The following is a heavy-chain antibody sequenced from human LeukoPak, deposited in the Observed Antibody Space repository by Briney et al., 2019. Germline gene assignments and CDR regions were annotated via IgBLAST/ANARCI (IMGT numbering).Heavy chain of an antibody. CDR2: MNPNSGNT. D-gene: IGHD2-15*01. V-gene: IGHV1-8*01. Sequence: ASVKVSCKASGYTFTSYDINWVRQATGQGLEWMGWMNPNSGNTGYAQKFQGRVTMTRNTSISTAYMELSSLRSEDTAVYYCARGRVYCSGGSCYSYYYYMDVWGKGTTVTISS. CDR1: GYTFTSYD. J-gene: IGHJ6*03. CDR3: ARGRVYCSGGSCYSYYYYMDV.